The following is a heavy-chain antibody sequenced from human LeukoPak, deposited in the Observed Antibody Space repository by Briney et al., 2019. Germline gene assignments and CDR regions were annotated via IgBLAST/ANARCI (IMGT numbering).Heavy chain of an antibody. CDR1: GGSINSFY. J-gene: IGHJ3*02. V-gene: IGHV4-59*12. D-gene: IGHD2-15*01. Sequence: SETLSLTCTVSGGSINSFYWSWMRQPAGKGLEWSGRIYYRGSTNYNLSLKSRVTISVDTSKNQFSLKLSSVTASDTAVYYSARWCYCSADISSGCDAFDICCQGTMVSVFS. CDR3: ARWCYCSADISSGCDAFDI. CDR2: IYYRGST.